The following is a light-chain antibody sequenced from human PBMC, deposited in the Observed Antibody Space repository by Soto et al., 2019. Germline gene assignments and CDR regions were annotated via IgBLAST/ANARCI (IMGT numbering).Light chain of an antibody. V-gene: IGLV6-57*01. CDR3: QSYDSSIWV. J-gene: IGLJ3*02. Sequence: NFMLTQPHSVSESPGKTVTISCTRSSGRIASNYVQWYQQRPGSSPTTVIYEDNQRSSGVPDRVSGSIDRSSNSASLTISGLKTEDEADYYCQSYDSSIWVFGGGTKLTVL. CDR1: SGRIASNY. CDR2: EDN.